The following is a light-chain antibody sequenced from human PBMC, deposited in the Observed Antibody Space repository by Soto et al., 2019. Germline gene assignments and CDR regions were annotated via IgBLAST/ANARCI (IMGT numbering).Light chain of an antibody. CDR2: GAS. V-gene: IGKV3-20*01. CDR3: QQYGSSPPIT. J-gene: IGKJ5*01. Sequence: EIVLTQSPGTLSLSPGERATLSCRASQSVSSSYLAWYQQKPGQAPRLLIYGASSRATGIPDRFSGSGSGIDFTLTISRLEPADFAVYYCQQYGSSPPITLGQGTRLEIK. CDR1: QSVSSSY.